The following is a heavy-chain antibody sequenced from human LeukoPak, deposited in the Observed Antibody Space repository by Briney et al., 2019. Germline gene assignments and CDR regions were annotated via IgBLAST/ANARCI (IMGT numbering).Heavy chain of an antibody. Sequence: SETLSLTCTVSGGSISSYYWSWIRQPPGKGLEWIGYIYYSGSTNYNRSLKSRVTISVDTSKNQFFLKLSSVTAADTAVYYCARQYGDYGFDYWGQGTLVTVSS. D-gene: IGHD4-17*01. J-gene: IGHJ4*02. V-gene: IGHV4-59*08. CDR1: GGSISSYY. CDR2: IYYSGST. CDR3: ARQYGDYGFDY.